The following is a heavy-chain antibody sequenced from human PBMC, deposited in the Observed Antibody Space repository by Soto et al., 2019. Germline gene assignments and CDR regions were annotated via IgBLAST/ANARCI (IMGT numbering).Heavy chain of an antibody. CDR2: IHNGRTT. Sequence: SETLSLTCTVSGDSLTRNYWSWIRQSPGKGLEWLAFIHNGRTTNYNPSLVGRVSISVDTSKNQFSLRLRSVTAADTAVYYCAKLPMVGGVIMYYFDYWGQGTLVTVSS. D-gene: IGHD3-10*01. J-gene: IGHJ4*02. CDR3: AKLPMVGGVIMYYFDY. CDR1: GDSLTRNY. V-gene: IGHV4-59*08.